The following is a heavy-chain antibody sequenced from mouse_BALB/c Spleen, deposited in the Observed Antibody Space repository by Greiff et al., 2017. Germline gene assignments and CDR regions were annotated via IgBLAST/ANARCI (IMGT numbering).Heavy chain of an antibody. CDR3: ARDVLWDWYFDV. V-gene: IGHV7-3*02. CDR2: IRNKANGYTT. J-gene: IGHJ1*01. Sequence: EVQVVESGGGLVQPGGSLRLSCATSGFTFTDYYMSWVRQPPGKALEWLGFIRNKANGYTTEYSASVKGRFTISRDNSQSILYLQMNTLRAEDSATYYCARDVLWDWYFDVWGAGTTVTVSS. D-gene: IGHD6-2*01. CDR1: GFTFTDYY.